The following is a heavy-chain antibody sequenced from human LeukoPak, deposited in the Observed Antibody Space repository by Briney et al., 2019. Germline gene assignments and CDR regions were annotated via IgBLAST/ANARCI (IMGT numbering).Heavy chain of an antibody. V-gene: IGHV4-59*08. J-gene: IGHJ3*02. Sequence: SETLSLTCTVSGGSISSYYWSWIRQPPGKGLEWIGYIYYSGSTNYNPSLKSRVTISVDTSKNQFSLKLSSVTAADTAVYYCARGGYSYGLGGTFDIWGQGTMVTVSS. D-gene: IGHD5-18*01. CDR1: GGSISSYY. CDR2: IYYSGST. CDR3: ARGGYSYGLGGTFDI.